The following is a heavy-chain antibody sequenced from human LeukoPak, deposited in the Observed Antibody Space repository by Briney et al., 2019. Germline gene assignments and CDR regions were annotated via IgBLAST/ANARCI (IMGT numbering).Heavy chain of an antibody. Sequence: GGSLRLSCAASGFTFSSYAMSWVRQAPGKGLEWVSGISWNSGSIGYADSVKGRFTISRDNAKNSLYLQMNSLRAEDTALYYCAKDMDPWDYDILTGYYPPPPGAFDIWGQGTMVTVSS. V-gene: IGHV3-9*01. CDR3: AKDMDPWDYDILTGYYPPPPGAFDI. CDR2: ISWNSGSI. J-gene: IGHJ3*02. D-gene: IGHD3-9*01. CDR1: GFTFSSYA.